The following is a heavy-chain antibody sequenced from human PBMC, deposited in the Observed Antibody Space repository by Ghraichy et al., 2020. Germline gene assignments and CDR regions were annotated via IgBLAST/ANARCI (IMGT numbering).Heavy chain of an antibody. Sequence: LSLTCAASGFSFSTTGMSWVRQAPGRGPEWVSSISSSGGETYYGDSVKGRFTVSRDNSKNTLYLQMNSLTVEDTAVFYCVKIGVIGLWYFDLWGRGTLVRVAS. J-gene: IGHJ2*01. CDR1: GFSFSTTG. CDR2: ISSSGGET. CDR3: VKIGVIGLWYFDL. D-gene: IGHD2-21*01. V-gene: IGHV3-23*01.